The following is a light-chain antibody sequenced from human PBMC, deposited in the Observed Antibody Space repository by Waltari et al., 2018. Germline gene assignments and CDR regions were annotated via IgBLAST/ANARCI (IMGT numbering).Light chain of an antibody. CDR1: GSDIGRNNL. Sequence: QSALTQPASVAGSPGQAITISCTGSGSDIGRNNLVPWYQQHPGKAPKLMIHEVTKRPSGVSDRFSGSKSGNTASLTISGLQAEDEADYYCSSYAGDSTFLVFGGGTKVTVL. J-gene: IGLJ2*01. CDR3: SSYAGDSTFLV. CDR2: EVT. V-gene: IGLV2-23*02.